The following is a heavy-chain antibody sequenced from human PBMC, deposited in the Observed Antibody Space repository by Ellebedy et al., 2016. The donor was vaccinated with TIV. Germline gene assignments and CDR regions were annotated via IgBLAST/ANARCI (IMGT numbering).Heavy chain of an antibody. D-gene: IGHD3-22*01. Sequence: GESLKISCAASGFTFSSYSMNWVRQAPGKGLEWVSSISSSSSYIYYADSVKGRFTISRDNAKNSLYLQMNSLRAEDTAVYYCARDRSRTMIALDYWGQGTLVTVSS. CDR3: ARDRSRTMIALDY. CDR1: GFTFSSYS. V-gene: IGHV3-21*01. J-gene: IGHJ4*02. CDR2: ISSSSSYI.